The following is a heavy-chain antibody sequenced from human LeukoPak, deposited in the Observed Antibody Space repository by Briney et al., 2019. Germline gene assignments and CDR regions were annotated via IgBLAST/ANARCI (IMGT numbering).Heavy chain of an antibody. CDR3: ARDGGNSFDY. D-gene: IGHD2-15*01. CDR2: INPNSGGT. Sequence: ASVKVSCKASGYTFTSYGISWVRQAPGQGLEWMGWINPNSGGTNYAQKFQGRVTMTRGTSISTAYMELSRLRSDDTAVYYCARDGGNSFDYWGQGTLVTVSS. J-gene: IGHJ4*02. V-gene: IGHV1-2*02. CDR1: GYTFTSYG.